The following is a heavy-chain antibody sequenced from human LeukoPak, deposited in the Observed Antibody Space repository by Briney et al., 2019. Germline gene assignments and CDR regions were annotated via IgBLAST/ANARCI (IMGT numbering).Heavy chain of an antibody. Sequence: GGSLRLSCAASGFTVSSDYMSWVPQSPGKGLVWVSRINSDGSSTSYADSVKGRFTISRDNAKNTLYLQMNSLRAEDTAVYYCARDIEDTAMVVYYYFDYWGQGTLVTVSS. J-gene: IGHJ4*02. CDR2: INSDGSST. V-gene: IGHV3-74*01. CDR3: ARDIEDTAMVVYYYFDY. CDR1: GFTVSSDY. D-gene: IGHD5-18*01.